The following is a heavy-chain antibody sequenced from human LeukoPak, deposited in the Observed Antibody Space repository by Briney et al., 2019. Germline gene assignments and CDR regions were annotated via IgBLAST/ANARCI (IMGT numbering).Heavy chain of an antibody. Sequence: GGSLRLSCAASGFSFSNYWMHWVRQAPGKGLVWVSRINSDGSSTTYADSVKGRFTISRDNAKNSLYLQMNSLRAEDTALYYCAKDIGYQLLFRFDPWGQGTLVTVSS. CDR3: AKDIGYQLLFRFDP. V-gene: IGHV3-74*01. J-gene: IGHJ5*02. D-gene: IGHD2-2*01. CDR2: INSDGSST. CDR1: GFSFSNYW.